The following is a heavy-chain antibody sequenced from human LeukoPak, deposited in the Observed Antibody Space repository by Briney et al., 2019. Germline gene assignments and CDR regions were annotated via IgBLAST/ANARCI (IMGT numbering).Heavy chain of an antibody. CDR2: ISWDGGST. V-gene: IGHV3-43*01. D-gene: IGHD1/OR15-1a*01. CDR1: GFTFDDYT. Sequence: PGGSLRLSCAASGFTFDDYTMHWVRQAPGMGLEWVSLISWDGGSTYYADSVKGRFTISRDNSKNSLYLQMNSLRTEDTALYYCAKDRGTGPRSGGGTLDYWGQGTLVTVSS. J-gene: IGHJ4*02. CDR3: AKDRGTGPRSGGGTLDY.